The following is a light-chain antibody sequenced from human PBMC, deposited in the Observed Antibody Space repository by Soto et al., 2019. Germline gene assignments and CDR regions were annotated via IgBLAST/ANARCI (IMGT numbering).Light chain of an antibody. Sequence: DIVMTQSPLSLPVTPGEPASISCRSSQSLLHSNGYNYLDWYLQKPGQSPQLLIYLGSNRGSGVPDRFSGSGSGTDFTLKISRVEAEDVGVYYCMQALQTPLFGGGTKVDIK. J-gene: IGKJ4*01. V-gene: IGKV2-28*01. CDR2: LGS. CDR1: QSLLHSNGYNY. CDR3: MQALQTPL.